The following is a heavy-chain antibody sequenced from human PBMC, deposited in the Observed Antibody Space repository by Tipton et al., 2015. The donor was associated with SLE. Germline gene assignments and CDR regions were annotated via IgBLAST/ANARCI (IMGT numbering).Heavy chain of an antibody. V-gene: IGHV4-59*11. CDR3: AGEPDY. CDR1: GDSISGHY. Sequence: TLSLTCTVSGDSISGHYRSWIRQPPGKGLEWIGYIYDSGSTSYNPSLKSRVTISVDTSKNQFSLKLSSVTAADTAVYYCAGEPDYWGQGTLVTVSS. J-gene: IGHJ4*02. CDR2: IYDSGST.